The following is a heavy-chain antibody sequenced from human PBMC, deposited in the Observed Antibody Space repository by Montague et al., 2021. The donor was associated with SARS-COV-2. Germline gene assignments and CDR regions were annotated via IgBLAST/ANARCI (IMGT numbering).Heavy chain of an antibody. CDR2: RT. J-gene: IGHJ6*03. D-gene: IGHD4-23*01. Sequence: RTTSNPSLKGRITMSLDTSRNQFSLNLSSVTAADTALYYCAGGGPLYGGKNYDFLDVWGKGTTVTVS. V-gene: IGHV4-34*01. CDR3: AGGGPLYGGKNYDFLDV.